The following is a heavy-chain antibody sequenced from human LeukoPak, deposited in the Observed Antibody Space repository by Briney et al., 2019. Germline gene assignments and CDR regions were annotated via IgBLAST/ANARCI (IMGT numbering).Heavy chain of an antibody. CDR1: GVTFSSYA. Sequence: SVKVSCKASGVTFSSYAISWVRQAPGQGLEWMGGIIPIFGTANYAQKFQGRVTITADESTSTAYMELSSLRSEDTAVYYCARDSAAGGRDNWFDPWGQGTLVTVSS. CDR3: ARDSAAGGRDNWFDP. V-gene: IGHV1-69*13. J-gene: IGHJ5*02. D-gene: IGHD6-13*01. CDR2: IIPIFGTA.